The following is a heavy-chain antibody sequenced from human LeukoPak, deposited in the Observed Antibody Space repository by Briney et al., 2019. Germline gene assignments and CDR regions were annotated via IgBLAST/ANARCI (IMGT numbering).Heavy chain of an antibody. Sequence: SETLSFTCTVSGGSISSYYWSWIRQPPGKGLEWIGYIYYSGSTNYNPSLKSRVTISVDTSKNQFSLKLSSVTAADTAVYYCAREGSVARPFDYWGQGTLVTVSS. J-gene: IGHJ4*02. CDR2: IYYSGST. V-gene: IGHV4-59*01. D-gene: IGHD6-6*01. CDR3: AREGSVARPFDY. CDR1: GGSISSYY.